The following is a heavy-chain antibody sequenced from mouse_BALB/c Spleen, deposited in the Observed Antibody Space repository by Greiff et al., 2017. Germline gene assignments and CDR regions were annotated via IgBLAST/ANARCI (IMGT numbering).Heavy chain of an antibody. V-gene: IGHV2-2*02. CDR3: ARNTYYRYDGYFDV. CDR1: GFSLTSYG. Sequence: VMLVESGPGLVQPSQSLSITCTVSGFSLTSYGVHWVRQSPGKGLEWLGVIWSGGSTDYNAAFISRLSISKDNSKSQVFFKMNSLQANDTAIYYCARNTYYRYDGYFDVWGAGTTVTVSS. J-gene: IGHJ1*01. D-gene: IGHD2-14*01. CDR2: IWSGGST.